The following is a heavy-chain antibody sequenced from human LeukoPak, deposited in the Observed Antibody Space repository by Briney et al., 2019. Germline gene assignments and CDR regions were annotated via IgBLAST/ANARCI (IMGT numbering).Heavy chain of an antibody. CDR1: GGSFSGYY. Sequence: SSETLSLTCAVYGGSFSGYYWSWIRQPPGEGLEWIGEINHSGSTNYNPSLKSRVTISVDTSKNQFSLKLSSVTAADTAVYYCARGLWFGESHFDYWGQGTLLTVSS. V-gene: IGHV4-34*01. CDR3: ARGLWFGESHFDY. D-gene: IGHD3-10*01. CDR2: INHSGST. J-gene: IGHJ4*02.